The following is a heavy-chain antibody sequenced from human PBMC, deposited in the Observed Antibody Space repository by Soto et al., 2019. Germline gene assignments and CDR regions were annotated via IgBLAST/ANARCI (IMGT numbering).Heavy chain of an antibody. V-gene: IGHV3-66*01. CDR1: GFTVSSNC. D-gene: IGHD2-15*01. Sequence: GGSLRLSCAASGFTVSSNCMSWVSKAPGKGLEWVSVIYSGGSTYYADSVKGRFTICRDDSKNTLFLQMNSLRAEDTAVYYCATAKLLLPWLFDYWGQGTLVTVSS. J-gene: IGHJ4*02. CDR3: ATAKLLLPWLFDY. CDR2: IYSGGST.